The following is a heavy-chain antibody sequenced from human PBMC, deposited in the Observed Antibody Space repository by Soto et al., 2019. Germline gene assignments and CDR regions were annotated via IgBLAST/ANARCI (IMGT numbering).Heavy chain of an antibody. CDR2: IYHSGTT. CDR1: GASISDNW. Sequence: SETLSLTCAVSGASISDNWWSWVRQPPGKGLEWIGEIYHSGTTTYNPSIKSRVIISVDKSASQISLTLNSVTAADTAIYYCARHVAVPRTRGFDYWGQGTPVTVSS. D-gene: IGHD2-15*01. J-gene: IGHJ4*02. CDR3: ARHVAVPRTRGFDY. V-gene: IGHV4-4*02.